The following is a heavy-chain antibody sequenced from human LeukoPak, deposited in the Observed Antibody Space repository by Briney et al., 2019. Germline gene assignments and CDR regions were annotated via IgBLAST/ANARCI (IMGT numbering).Heavy chain of an antibody. D-gene: IGHD6-13*01. CDR3: VLAAAGLNWFDP. V-gene: IGHV1-2*02. CDR2: VNPKSGST. Sequence: ASVMVSCTASGYTFTGNYMHWVRQAPGQGLEWMGWVNPKSGSTNYAQKFQGRVTMTRDTSISTAYMELSRLRSDDTTVYYCVLAAAGLNWFDPWGQGPWSPSPQ. J-gene: IGHJ5*02. CDR1: GYTFTGNY.